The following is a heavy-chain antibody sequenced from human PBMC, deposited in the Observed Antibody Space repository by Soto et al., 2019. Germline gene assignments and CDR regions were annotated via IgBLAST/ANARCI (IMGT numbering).Heavy chain of an antibody. V-gene: IGHV3-23*01. Sequence: EVQLLESGGGLVQPGGSLRLSCVASGFTSSTYAMSWVRQAPGKGLEWVSTISYRGDSTYYADSVKGRFTISRDSSRNMLSLQMVSLRAEDTATYYCVGLGYCSTPSCLAWGQGPLVAVSS. CDR3: VGLGYCSTPSCLA. CDR2: ISYRGDST. J-gene: IGHJ5*02. D-gene: IGHD2-2*01. CDR1: GFTSSTYA.